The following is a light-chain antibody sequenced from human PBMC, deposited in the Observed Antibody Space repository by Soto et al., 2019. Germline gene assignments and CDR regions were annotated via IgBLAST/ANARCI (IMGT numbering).Light chain of an antibody. CDR2: RNN. J-gene: IGLJ2*01. V-gene: IGLV1-44*01. CDR1: SSNIGSNT. Sequence: SVLAQPPSASGTPGQRVTISCSGSSSNIGSNTVNWYQQLPGTAPKLLIYRNNQRPSGVPDRFSGSKSGTSASLAISGLQSEDEADYYCAAWDDSLNGVVFGGGTKVTVL. CDR3: AAWDDSLNGVV.